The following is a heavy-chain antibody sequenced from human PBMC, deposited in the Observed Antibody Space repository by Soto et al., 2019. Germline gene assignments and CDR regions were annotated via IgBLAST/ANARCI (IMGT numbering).Heavy chain of an antibody. CDR2: IIPIFGTA. CDR3: ARGGSGYVWFNEF. CDR1: GGIFSSYA. V-gene: IGHV1-69*01. Sequence: QEQLVQSGAEVKKPGSSVKVSCTASGGIFSSYAISWVRQAPGQGLEWMGGIIPIFGTANYAQKFQGRVTIPADESTNTADMDLSSLKSEDTAIYYCARGGSGYVWFNEFWGQGTLVTVSS. D-gene: IGHD3-22*01. J-gene: IGHJ4*02.